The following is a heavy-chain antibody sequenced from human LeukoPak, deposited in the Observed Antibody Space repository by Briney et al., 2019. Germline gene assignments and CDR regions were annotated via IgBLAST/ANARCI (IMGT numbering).Heavy chain of an antibody. V-gene: IGHV4-4*07. J-gene: IGHJ5*01. D-gene: IGHD5-12*01. CDR3: ARGMSAAYDYNWFDS. CDR1: GDSISAYY. Sequence: SETLPLTCTVSGDSISAYYWSWIRQPAGRGLEWIGRIHASGSTRYNPSLKSRVTMSVDTSKNQFSLKLTSVTAADTALYFCARGMSAAYDYNWFDSWGQGTLVTVSS. CDR2: IHASGST.